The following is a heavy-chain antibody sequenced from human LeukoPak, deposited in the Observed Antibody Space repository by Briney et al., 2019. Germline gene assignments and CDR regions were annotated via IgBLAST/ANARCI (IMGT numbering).Heavy chain of an antibody. CDR2: IWYDGSNK. CDR1: GFTFNRYA. J-gene: IGHJ5*02. V-gene: IGHV3-33*08. D-gene: IGHD4-11*01. CDR3: ARDGTVTAGPFDP. Sequence: GRSLRLSCAVSGFTFNRYAMHWVRQAPGKGLEWVAFIWYDGSNKYYADSVKGRFTISRDNSKNTLYLQMNSLRVEDTAVYYCARDGTVTAGPFDPWGQGTLVTVSS.